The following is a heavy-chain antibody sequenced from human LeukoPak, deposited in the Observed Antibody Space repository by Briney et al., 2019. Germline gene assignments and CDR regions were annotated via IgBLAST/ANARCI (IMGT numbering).Heavy chain of an antibody. V-gene: IGHV1-18*01. CDR2: ISAYNGNT. CDR1: GYTFTNYD. D-gene: IGHD6-13*01. CDR3: ARAQQLVHWFDP. J-gene: IGHJ5*02. Sequence: ASVNVSCKASGYTFTNYDISWVRQAPGQGLEWMGWISAYNGNTNYAQKLQGRVTMTTDRSTSTTYMELRSLRSDDTAVYYCARAQQLVHWFDPWGQGTLVTVSS.